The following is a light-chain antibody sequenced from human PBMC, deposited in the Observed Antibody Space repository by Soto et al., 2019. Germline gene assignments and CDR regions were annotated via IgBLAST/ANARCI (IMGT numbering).Light chain of an antibody. CDR3: QQYGGSPPYT. CDR1: QTISSSY. Sequence: VLTQSRGTLSLSPGERATISCRASQTISSSYIAWYQHKPGQAPRLLIYGASSKATGIPHRFSGSGSGTDFTLTISRREPEDCGVNYCQQYGGSPPYTFGQGTRLEIK. J-gene: IGKJ2*01. V-gene: IGKV3-20*01. CDR2: GAS.